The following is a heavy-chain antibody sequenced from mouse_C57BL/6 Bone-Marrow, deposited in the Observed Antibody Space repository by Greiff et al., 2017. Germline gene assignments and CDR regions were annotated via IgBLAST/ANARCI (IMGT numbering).Heavy chain of an antibody. Sequence: VQLQQSGAELVRPGASVKLSCTASGFNIKDYYMHWVKQRPEQCLEWIGRIDPEDGDTEYAPKFQGKATMTADTSSNTAYLQLSSLTSEDTAVYYCTLRQLRRRLFDYWGQGTTLTVSS. CDR2: IDPEDGDT. D-gene: IGHD3-2*02. CDR3: TLRQLRRRLFDY. J-gene: IGHJ2*01. CDR1: GFNIKDYY. V-gene: IGHV14-1*01.